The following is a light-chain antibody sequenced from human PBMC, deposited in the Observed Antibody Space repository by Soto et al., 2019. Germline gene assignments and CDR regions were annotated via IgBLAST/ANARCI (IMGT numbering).Light chain of an antibody. CDR2: DKN. CDR3: ATWDSSLSVVL. V-gene: IGLV1-51*01. Sequence: QSALTQPPSVSAAPGQKVTISCSGSSSNIGNNDVSWFQQLPGTAPKLLIYDKNKRPSGIPDRFSGSKSGTSATLGITGLQTGDEADYYCATWDSSLSVVLFGGGTQLTVL. CDR1: SSNIGNND. J-gene: IGLJ2*01.